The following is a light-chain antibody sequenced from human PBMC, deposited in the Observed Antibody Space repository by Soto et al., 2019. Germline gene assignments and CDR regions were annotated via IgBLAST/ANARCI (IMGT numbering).Light chain of an antibody. CDR1: QSVLYTSNNKNY. CDR3: HQYYRTPQT. V-gene: IGKV4-1*01. Sequence: DIVMTQSPDSLAVSLGERATINCKSSQSVLYTSNNKNYLAWYQQKPGQSPKLLIYWASTRESGVPDRFSGSGSGTEFTLTISSLQAEDVAVYYCHQYYRTPQTFGQGTKLEIK. CDR2: WAS. J-gene: IGKJ2*01.